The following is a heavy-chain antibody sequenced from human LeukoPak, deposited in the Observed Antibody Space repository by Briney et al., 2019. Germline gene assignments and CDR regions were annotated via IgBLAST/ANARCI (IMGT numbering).Heavy chain of an antibody. V-gene: IGHV3-53*01. J-gene: IGHJ3*01. Sequence: GGSLRLSCAASGFTVSTNYMSWVRQAPGKGLEWVSVIYSDGRTYYADSVKGRFTISRDNSKNTLYLQVNSLRAEDTAVYYCARDIQLSTWGLGTMVTVSS. CDR2: IYSDGRT. D-gene: IGHD5-24*01. CDR1: GFTVSTNY. CDR3: ARDIQLST.